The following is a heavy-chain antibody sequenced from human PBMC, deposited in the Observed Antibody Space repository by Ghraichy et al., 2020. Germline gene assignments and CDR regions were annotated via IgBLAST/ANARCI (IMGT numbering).Heavy chain of an antibody. CDR1: GGSFSNEDYY. Sequence: SETLSLTCTVSGGSFSNEDYYWGWIRQPPGKGLEWVGSVYYSGTTYYSPSLKSRVTIRVDTSKSQISLKLNSVTAADTAVYYCASLHYFGTSGYLDRAFDYWGQGTPVTVSS. J-gene: IGHJ4*02. D-gene: IGHD3-3*01. CDR3: ASLHYFGTSGYLDRAFDY. CDR2: VYYSGTT. V-gene: IGHV4-39*01.